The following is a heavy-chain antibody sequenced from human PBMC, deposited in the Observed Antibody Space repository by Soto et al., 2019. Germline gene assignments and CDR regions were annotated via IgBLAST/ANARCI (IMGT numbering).Heavy chain of an antibody. V-gene: IGHV4-31*03. D-gene: IGHD2-2*01. CDR3: ASSETAKRYCSSTSCRTGVFDY. CDR1: GGSISSGGYY. J-gene: IGHJ4*02. Sequence: LSLTCTVSGGSISSGGYYWSWIRQHPGKGLEWIGYIYYSGSTYYNPSLKSRVTISVDTSKNQFSLKLSSVTAADTAVYYCASSETAKRYCSSTSCRTGVFDYWGQGTLVTVSP. CDR2: IYYSGST.